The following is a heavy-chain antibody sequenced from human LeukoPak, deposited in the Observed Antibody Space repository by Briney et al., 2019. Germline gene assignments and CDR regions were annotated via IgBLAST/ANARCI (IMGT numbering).Heavy chain of an antibody. V-gene: IGHV1-24*01. CDR1: GYTLTELS. D-gene: IGHD2-21*02. Sequence: ASVKVSCKVSGYTLTELSMHWVRQAPGKGLEWMGGFDPEDGETIYAQKFQGRVTMTEDTSTDTAYMELSSLRPEDTAVYYCATDVTTATPKGFDYWGQGTLVTVSS. CDR2: FDPEDGET. CDR3: ATDVTTATPKGFDY. J-gene: IGHJ4*02.